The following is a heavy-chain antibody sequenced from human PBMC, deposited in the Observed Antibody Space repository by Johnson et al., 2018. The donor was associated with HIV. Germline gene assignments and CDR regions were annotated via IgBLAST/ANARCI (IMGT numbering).Heavy chain of an antibody. CDR2: IWYDGSNK. D-gene: IGHD4-17*01. V-gene: IGHV3-33*01. J-gene: IGHJ3*02. CDR1: GFTFSSYG. CDR3: ARGRDPGDYVGLGAFDI. Sequence: VQLLESGGGVVQPGKSLRLSCAASGFTFSSYGMHWVRQAPGKGLEWVAVIWYDGSNKYYADSVKGRFTISRDNSKNTLYLQMNSLRAEDTAVYFCARGRDPGDYVGLGAFDIWGQGTMVTVSS.